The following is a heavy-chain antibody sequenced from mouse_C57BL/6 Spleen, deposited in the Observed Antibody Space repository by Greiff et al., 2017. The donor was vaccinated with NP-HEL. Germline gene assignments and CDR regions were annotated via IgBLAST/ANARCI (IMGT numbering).Heavy chain of an antibody. CDR1: GFTFSSYT. J-gene: IGHJ4*01. V-gene: IGHV5-9*04. CDR3: ARGIARYAMDY. CDR2: ISGGGGNT. Sequence: EVQLQESGGGLVKPGGSLKLSCAASGFTFSSYTMSWVRQTPEKRLEWVATISGGGGNTYYPDSVKGRFTISRDNAKNTLYLQMSSLRSEDTALYYCARGIARYAMDYWGQGTSVTVSS.